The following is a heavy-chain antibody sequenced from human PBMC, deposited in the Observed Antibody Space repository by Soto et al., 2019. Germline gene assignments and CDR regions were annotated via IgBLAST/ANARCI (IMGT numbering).Heavy chain of an antibody. J-gene: IGHJ4*02. V-gene: IGHV3-23*01. CDR2: ISGSGGST. Sequence: EVQLLESGGGLVQPGGSLRLSCAASGFTFSSYAMSWVRQAPGKGLEWVSVISGSGGSTYYADSVKGRFTISRNNSKKTLYLKINGLGAEDTAVYYCAKASEYDSYSSGLYFDYWGQGTLVTGSS. CDR1: GFTFSSYA. CDR3: AKASEYDSYSSGLYFDY. D-gene: IGHD6-19*01.